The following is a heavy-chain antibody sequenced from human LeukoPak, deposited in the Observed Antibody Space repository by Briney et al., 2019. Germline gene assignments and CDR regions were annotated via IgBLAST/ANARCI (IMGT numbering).Heavy chain of an antibody. V-gene: IGHV1-2*02. CDR3: ARVEAAALDAFDI. CDR1: GYTFTSYG. J-gene: IGHJ3*02. Sequence: ASVKVSCKASGYTFTSYGISWVRQAPGQGLEWMGWINPNSGGTNYAQKFQGRVTMTRDTSISTAYMELSSLRSEDTAVYNCARVEAAALDAFDIWGQGTMVTVSS. D-gene: IGHD6-13*01. CDR2: INPNSGGT.